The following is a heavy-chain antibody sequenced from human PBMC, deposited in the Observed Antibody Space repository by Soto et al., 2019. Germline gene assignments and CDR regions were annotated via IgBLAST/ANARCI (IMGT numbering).Heavy chain of an antibody. J-gene: IGHJ6*02. CDR1: GFTFSSYW. Sequence: GGSLRLSCAASGFTFSSYWMSWVRQAPGKGLEWVANIKQDGSEKYYVDSVKGRFTISRDNAKNSLYLQMNSLRAEDTAVYYCARDFGSVPWRYGMDVWGQGTTVTVSS. CDR3: ARDFGSVPWRYGMDV. D-gene: IGHD1-26*01. V-gene: IGHV3-7*05. CDR2: IKQDGSEK.